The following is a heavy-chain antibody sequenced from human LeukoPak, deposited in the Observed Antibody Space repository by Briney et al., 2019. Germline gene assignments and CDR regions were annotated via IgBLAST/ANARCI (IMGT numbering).Heavy chain of an antibody. J-gene: IGHJ4*02. V-gene: IGHV4-39*01. CDR1: GDSISSHNYY. D-gene: IGHD6-6*01. CDR3: ATQVGAARTYFDY. Sequence: SETLSLTCTVSGDSISSHNYYWGWIRQPPGKGLEWIGSIYYSGTTYYNPSLKSRVTISVDTSKNQFSLNLNSVTAADTAVYYCATQVGAARTYFDYWGQGTLVTVSS. CDR2: IYYSGTT.